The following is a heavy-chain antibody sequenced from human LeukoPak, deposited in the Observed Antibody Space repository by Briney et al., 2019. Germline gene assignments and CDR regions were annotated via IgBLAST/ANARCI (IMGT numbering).Heavy chain of an antibody. CDR3: AKDGSAAYDEFDY. CDR2: ILGSGSYT. V-gene: IGHV3-23*01. Sequence: GGSLRLSCAASGFTFSTYAMSWVRQAPGKGLEWVSAILGSGSYTYCADSVKGRFTVYRDNSKNIVYLQMNGLRTEDTAVYYCAKDGSAAYDEFDYWGQGILVTVSS. J-gene: IGHJ4*02. D-gene: IGHD3-10*01. CDR1: GFTFSTYA.